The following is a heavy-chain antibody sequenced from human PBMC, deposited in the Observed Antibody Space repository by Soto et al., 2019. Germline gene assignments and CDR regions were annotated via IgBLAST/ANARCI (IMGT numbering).Heavy chain of an antibody. V-gene: IGHV1-69*12. Sequence: QVQLVQSGAEVKKPGSSVKVSCKASGGTFSSYAISWVRQAPGQGLEWMGGIIPIFGTANYAPKFQGRVTITAEESTSTAYMELSSLRSEDTAVYYCARSKIREYYYGSDTFDYWGQGTLVTVSS. D-gene: IGHD3-10*01. CDR3: ARSKIREYYYGSDTFDY. CDR2: IIPIFGTA. J-gene: IGHJ4*02. CDR1: GGTFSSYA.